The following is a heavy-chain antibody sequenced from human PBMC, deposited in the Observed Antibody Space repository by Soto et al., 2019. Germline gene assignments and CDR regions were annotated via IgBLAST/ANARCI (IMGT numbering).Heavy chain of an antibody. V-gene: IGHV3-21*01. J-gene: IGHJ6*02. CDR1: EFTLSSYS. CDR2: ISSSNNYI. CDR3: ARDAPTSIAARAFFYYYGMDV. Sequence: EVQLVESGGGLVKPGGSLRLSCAASEFTLSSYSMNWVRQAPGKGLEWVSCISSSNNYIYYADSVKGRFTISRDNAENSVYLQMNSLRVEDTAVYYCARDAPTSIAARAFFYYYGMDVWGQGTTVTVSS. D-gene: IGHD6-6*01.